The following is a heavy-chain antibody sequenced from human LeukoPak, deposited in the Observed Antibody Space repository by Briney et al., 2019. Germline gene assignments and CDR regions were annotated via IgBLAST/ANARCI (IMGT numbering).Heavy chain of an antibody. CDR3: ARVTYG. J-gene: IGHJ4*02. D-gene: IGHD4-17*01. CDR1: GYTFTDYY. V-gene: IGHV1-2*02. CDR2: INPNSGGT. Sequence: ASVKVSCKASGYTFTDYYIHWVRQAPGQGLEWMGWINPNSGGTNYAQKFQGRVTMTRDTSTSTAYMELSSLRSDDTAVYYCARVTYGWGQGTLVTVSS.